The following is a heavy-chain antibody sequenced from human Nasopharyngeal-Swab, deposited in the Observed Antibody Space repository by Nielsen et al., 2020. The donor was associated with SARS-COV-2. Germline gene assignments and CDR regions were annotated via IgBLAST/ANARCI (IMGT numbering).Heavy chain of an antibody. CDR2: IYYSGST. D-gene: IGHD6-13*01. J-gene: IGHJ4*02. CDR1: GGSVSSGSYY. Sequence: SETLSLTCTVSGGSVSSGSYYWSWMRQPPGKGLEWIGYIYYSGSTNYNPSLKSRVTISVDTSKNQFSLKLSSVTAADTAVYYCASLPRIAAAGTGNDYWGQGTLVTVSS. V-gene: IGHV4-61*01. CDR3: ASLPRIAAAGTGNDY.